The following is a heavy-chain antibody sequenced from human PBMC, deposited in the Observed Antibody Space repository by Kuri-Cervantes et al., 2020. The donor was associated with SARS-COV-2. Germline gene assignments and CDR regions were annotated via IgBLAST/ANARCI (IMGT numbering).Heavy chain of an antibody. J-gene: IGHJ4*02. Sequence: SVKVSCKASGGTFSSYAISWVRQAPGQGLEWMGGIIPIFGTANYAQKFQGRVTITADESTSTAYMELSSLRSEDTAVYYCASGVAVAGYYYFDYWGQGTLVTVSS. D-gene: IGHD6-19*01. CDR3: ASGVAVAGYYYFDY. V-gene: IGHV1-69*13. CDR1: GGTFSSYA. CDR2: IIPIFGTA.